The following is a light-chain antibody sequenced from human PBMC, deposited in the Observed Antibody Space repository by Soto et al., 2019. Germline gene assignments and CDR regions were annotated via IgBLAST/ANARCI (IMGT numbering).Light chain of an antibody. V-gene: IGKV1-12*01. J-gene: IGKJ4*01. CDR2: AES. Sequence: DIQMTQSPSSVSSSVGDRVTITCRASQGISSWLAWYQQKPGKAPKLMIYAESSLPSGVPSRFSGSGSGTDFTLTISRLQPEDFATYYGRPANSFPLTFGGGTKVEIK. CDR1: QGISSW. CDR3: RPANSFPLT.